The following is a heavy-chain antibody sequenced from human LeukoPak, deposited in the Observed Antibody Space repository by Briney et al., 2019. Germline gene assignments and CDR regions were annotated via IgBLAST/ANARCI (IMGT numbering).Heavy chain of an antibody. CDR2: IHSGGST. Sequence: PGVSLRLSCAASGFIVSSNYMSWVRQAPGKGLEWVSVIHSGGSTYYVDSVKGRFTISRDNSKNTLYLQMNSLRAEDTAVYYCAKDRATYYDSSGYSVADWGQGTLVTVSS. J-gene: IGHJ4*02. CDR3: AKDRATYYDSSGYSVAD. D-gene: IGHD3-22*01. V-gene: IGHV3-53*01. CDR1: GFIVSSNY.